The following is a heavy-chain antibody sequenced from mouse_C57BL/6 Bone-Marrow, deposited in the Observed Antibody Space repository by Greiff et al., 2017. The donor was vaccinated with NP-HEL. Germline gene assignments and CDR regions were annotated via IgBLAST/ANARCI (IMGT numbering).Heavy chain of an antibody. D-gene: IGHD2-2*01. V-gene: IGHV6-6*01. J-gene: IGHJ4*01. Sequence: EVQLQESGGGLVQPGGSMKLSCAASGFTFSDAWMDWVRQSPEKGLEWVAEIRNKANNHATYYAESVKGRFTISRDDSKSSVYLQMNSLRAEDTGIYYCTSYYGYDVGGYAMDYWGQGTSVTVSS. CDR3: TSYYGYDVGGYAMDY. CDR1: GFTFSDAW. CDR2: IRNKANNHAT.